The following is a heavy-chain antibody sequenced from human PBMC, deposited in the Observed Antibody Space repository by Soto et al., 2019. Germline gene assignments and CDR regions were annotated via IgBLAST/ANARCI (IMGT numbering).Heavy chain of an antibody. D-gene: IGHD3-9*01. CDR1: GGSISGYY. CDR2: IYYSGST. V-gene: IGHV4-59*01. CDR3: ARVRERLQYIDWLYHFDY. Sequence: QVQLQESGPGLVKPSETLSLTCTVSGGSISGYYWSWIRQPPGKGLEWIGYIYYSGSTKYNPSLKSRVTISVDTSKNQFSLKLSSVTAADTAVYYCARVRERLQYIDWLYHFDYWGQGTLVTVSS. J-gene: IGHJ4*02.